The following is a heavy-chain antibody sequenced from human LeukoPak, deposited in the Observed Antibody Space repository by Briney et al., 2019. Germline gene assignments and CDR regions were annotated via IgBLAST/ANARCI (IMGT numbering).Heavy chain of an antibody. V-gene: IGHV4-4*07. CDR2: IYTSGST. Sequence: SETLSLTCTVSGGSISSYFWSWIRQPAGKGLEWIGRIYTSGSTNYNPSLKSRVTMSVDTSKNQFSLKLSSVTAADTAVYYCAREYLYYYDSSGYIRSAFDIWGQGTMVTVSS. CDR3: AREYLYYYDSSGYIRSAFDI. D-gene: IGHD3-22*01. CDR1: GGSISSYF. J-gene: IGHJ3*02.